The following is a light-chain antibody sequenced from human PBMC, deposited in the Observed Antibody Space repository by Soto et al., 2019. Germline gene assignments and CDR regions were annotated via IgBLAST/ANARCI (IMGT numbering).Light chain of an antibody. CDR1: QSVSSN. J-gene: IGKJ1*01. CDR2: GAS. CDR3: QQYNNWPQT. Sequence: EIVMTQSPATLSVSPGERATLSCRASQSVSSNLAWYQQKPGQAPRLLIYGASTRATGIPARFSGSGSGTEFTLTISSLQSADFAVYYGQQYNNWPQTFGQGTKVEIK. V-gene: IGKV3-15*01.